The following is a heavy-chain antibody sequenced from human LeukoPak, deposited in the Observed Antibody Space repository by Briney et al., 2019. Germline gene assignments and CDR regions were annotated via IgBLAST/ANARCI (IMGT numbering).Heavy chain of an antibody. Sequence: SQTLSLTCAVSGGSISSGGYSWSWIRQPPGRGLEWIGYIYHSGSTYYNPSLKSRVTISVERSKNQFSLKLSSVTAADTAVYYCARDYGDYGNWFDPWGQGTLVTVSS. CDR2: IYHSGST. CDR3: ARDYGDYGNWFDP. CDR1: GGSISSGGYS. J-gene: IGHJ5*02. V-gene: IGHV4-30-2*01. D-gene: IGHD4-17*01.